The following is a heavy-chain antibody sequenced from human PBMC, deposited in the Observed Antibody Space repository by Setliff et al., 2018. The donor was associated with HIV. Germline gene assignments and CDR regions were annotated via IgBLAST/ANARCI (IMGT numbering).Heavy chain of an antibody. CDR2: LSFGGNP. V-gene: IGHV4-59*12. D-gene: IGHD6-19*01. CDR1: GAFISDDY. CDR3: AIRGSSGWYVGGYFDY. Sequence: SETLSLTCTVSGAFISDDYWSWIRQPPGKGLEWIAYLSFGGNPNYNPSLTSRVSMSVDTSTNQFSLRLSSVTAADTAVYYCAIRGSSGWYVGGYFDYWGQGTLVTVSS. J-gene: IGHJ4*02.